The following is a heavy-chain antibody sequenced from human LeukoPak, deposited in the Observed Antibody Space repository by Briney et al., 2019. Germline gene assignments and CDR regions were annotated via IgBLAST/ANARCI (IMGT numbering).Heavy chain of an antibody. CDR3: ARHWYYYDSSGYESSY. Sequence: SETLSLTCAVYEGSFSDFYWTWIRQPPGKGLEWIGSAYYSGSTYYKPSLKSRVTISVDPSKNQFSLKLTSVTAADTAVYYCARHWYYYDSSGYESSYWGQGILVTVSS. J-gene: IGHJ4*02. CDR1: EGSFSDFY. D-gene: IGHD3-22*01. CDR2: AYYSGST. V-gene: IGHV4-34*01.